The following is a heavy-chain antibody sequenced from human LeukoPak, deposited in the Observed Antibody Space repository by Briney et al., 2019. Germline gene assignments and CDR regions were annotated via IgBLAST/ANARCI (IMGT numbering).Heavy chain of an antibody. D-gene: IGHD2-8*01. Sequence: ASVKVSCKASGYTFTSYGISWVRQAPGQGLEWMGWISAYSGNTNYAQKLQGRVTMTTDTSTSTAYMELRSLRSDDTAVYYCAREEYCTNGVCYTLDYWGQGTLVTVSS. CDR2: ISAYSGNT. CDR1: GYTFTSYG. J-gene: IGHJ4*02. CDR3: AREEYCTNGVCYTLDY. V-gene: IGHV1-18*01.